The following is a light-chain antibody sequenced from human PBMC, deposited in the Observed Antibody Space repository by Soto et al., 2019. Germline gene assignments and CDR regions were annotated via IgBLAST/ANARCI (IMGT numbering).Light chain of an antibody. CDR1: SSNIGGGYD. J-gene: IGLJ2*01. V-gene: IGLV1-40*01. Sequence: QAVVTQPPSVSGAPGQRVTISCTGSSSNIGGGYDVHWYQQLPGTAPKLLIYGNSNRPSGVPDRFSGSKSGTSASLAITGLQAEDEADYYCQSYDSSLSGHVVFGGGTKVTVL. CDR3: QSYDSSLSGHVV. CDR2: GNS.